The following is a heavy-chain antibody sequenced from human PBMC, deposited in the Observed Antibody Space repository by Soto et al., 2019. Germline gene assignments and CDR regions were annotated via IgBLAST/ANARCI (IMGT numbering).Heavy chain of an antibody. J-gene: IGHJ3*02. D-gene: IGHD3-22*01. CDR2: MNPNSGNT. V-gene: IGHV1-8*01. Sequence: QVQLVQSGAEVKKPGASVKVSCKASGYTFTSYDINWVRQATGQGLEWMGWMNPNSGNTGYAQKFQGRVTMTRNTSISTAYMEVSSLRSEDTAVYYCARPYYDSSGYLDAFDIWGQGTMVTVSS. CDR3: ARPYYDSSGYLDAFDI. CDR1: GYTFTSYD.